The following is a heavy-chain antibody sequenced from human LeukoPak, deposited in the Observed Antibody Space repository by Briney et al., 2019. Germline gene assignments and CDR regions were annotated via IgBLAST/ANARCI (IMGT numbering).Heavy chain of an antibody. V-gene: IGHV4-59*12. CDR3: AREGGYGTYYFDY. CDR1: GGSISSYY. Sequence: SETLSLTCTVSGGSISSYYWSWIRQPPGKGLEWIGSIYHSGSTYYNPSLKSRVTISVDTSKNQFSLKLSSVTAADTAVYYCAREGGYGTYYFDYWGQGTLVTVSS. CDR2: IYHSGST. D-gene: IGHD1-7*01. J-gene: IGHJ4*02.